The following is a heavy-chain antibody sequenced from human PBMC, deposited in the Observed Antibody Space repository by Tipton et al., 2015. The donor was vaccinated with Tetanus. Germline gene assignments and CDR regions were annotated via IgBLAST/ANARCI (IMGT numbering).Heavy chain of an antibody. V-gene: IGHV4-34*01. D-gene: IGHD4-17*01. CDR1: GGSFSGNY. CDR3: VRDRGLTTSGGIGMDV. CDR2: INHTGST. Sequence: TLSLTCDVYGGSFSGNYWSWIRQPPGKGVEWIGEINHTGSTNYNPSLKSRVTISVDTSKNQFSLKLSSVTAADTAVYYCVRDRGLTTSGGIGMDVWGQGTTVTVSS. J-gene: IGHJ6*02.